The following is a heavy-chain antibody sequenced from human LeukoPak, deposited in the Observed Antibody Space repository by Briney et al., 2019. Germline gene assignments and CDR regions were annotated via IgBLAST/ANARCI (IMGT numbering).Heavy chain of an antibody. CDR2: ISSSSSTI. J-gene: IGHJ6*02. Sequence: PGGSLRLSCAAPGFTFSSYSMNWVRQAPGKGLEWVSYISSSSSTIYYADSVKGRFTISRDNAKNSLYLQMNSLRAEDTAVYYCARTLRYCSSTSCYALPYYYYYYGMDVWGQGTTVTVSS. V-gene: IGHV3-48*01. CDR3: ARTLRYCSSTSCYALPYYYYYYGMDV. D-gene: IGHD2-2*01. CDR1: GFTFSSYS.